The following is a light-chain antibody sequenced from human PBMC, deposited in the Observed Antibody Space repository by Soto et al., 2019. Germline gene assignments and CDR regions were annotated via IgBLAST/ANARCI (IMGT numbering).Light chain of an antibody. V-gene: IGKV3-20*01. CDR2: GTS. CDR3: QQFGNSPWT. Sequence: QSLGSLSLPPGERPTLTCRASQSVPSTYFAWYQQKAGQPPRLLISGTSNRATGIPDRFSGSGSGTDFTLTISRLEPEDFAVYFCQQFGNSPWTFGQGTKVDIK. J-gene: IGKJ1*01. CDR1: QSVPSTY.